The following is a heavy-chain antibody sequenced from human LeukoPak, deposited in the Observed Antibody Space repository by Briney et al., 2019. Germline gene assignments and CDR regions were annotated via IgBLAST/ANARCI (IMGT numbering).Heavy chain of an antibody. V-gene: IGHV3-20*04. CDR3: ARGGITIFGVVNPPDV. CDR1: GFTFDDYG. D-gene: IGHD3-3*01. J-gene: IGHJ6*04. Sequence: GGSLRLSCAASGFTFDDYGMSWVRQAPGKGLECVSGINWNGGSTGYADSVKGRLTISRDNAKNSLCLQMNSVRAEDTALYYWARGGITIFGVVNPPDVWGKGTTVTVSS. CDR2: INWNGGST.